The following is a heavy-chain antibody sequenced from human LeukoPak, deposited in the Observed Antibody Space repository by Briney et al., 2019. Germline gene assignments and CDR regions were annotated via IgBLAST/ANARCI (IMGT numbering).Heavy chain of an antibody. J-gene: IGHJ3*02. V-gene: IGHV1-69*01. CDR2: INPIFGTG. Sequence: SVKVSCKAFGGTFSTSSISWVRQAPGQGLEWMGGINPIFGTGNYAQKFQGRVTITADVSTRTAFMDLSSLRSEDTAVYYCAKSLHTHHYGGKWLGDAFDIWGQGTMVTVSS. CDR1: GGTFSTSS. CDR3: AKSLHTHHYGGKWLGDAFDI. D-gene: IGHD4-23*01.